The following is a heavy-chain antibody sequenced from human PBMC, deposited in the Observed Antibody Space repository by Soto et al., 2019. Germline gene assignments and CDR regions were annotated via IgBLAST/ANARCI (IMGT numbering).Heavy chain of an antibody. D-gene: IGHD6-13*01. J-gene: IGHJ4*02. CDR3: ARGGYSSSWYHPYFDY. CDR2: IYYSGST. V-gene: IGHV4-59*01. Sequence: QVQLQESGPGLVKPSETLSLTCTVSGGSISSYYWSWIRQPPGKGLEWIGYIYYSGSTNYNPSLNSRVTLSVDTSKHQFSLKLSSVTAADTAVYYCARGGYSSSWYHPYFDYWGQGTLVTVSS. CDR1: GGSISSYY.